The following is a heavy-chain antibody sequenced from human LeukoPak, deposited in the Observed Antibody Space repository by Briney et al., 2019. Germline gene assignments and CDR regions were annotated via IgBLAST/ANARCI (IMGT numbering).Heavy chain of an antibody. Sequence: TGGSLRLSCAVSGSRVSDYYMSWVRQAPGKGLEWVGLIRDSGEAFYADFARGRFAISRDESENTLYLQMNSLRVEDTAVYFCARDRAANQDWVEFDPWGQGTPVIVSS. J-gene: IGHJ5*02. CDR1: GSRVSDYY. CDR2: IRDSGEA. CDR3: ARDRAANQDWVEFDP. D-gene: IGHD3/OR15-3a*01. V-gene: IGHV3-66*03.